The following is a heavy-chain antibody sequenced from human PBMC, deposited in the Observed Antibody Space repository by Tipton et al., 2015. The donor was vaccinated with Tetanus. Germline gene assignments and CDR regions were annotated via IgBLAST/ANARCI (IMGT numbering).Heavy chain of an antibody. CDR1: GYTLTELS. D-gene: IGHD5-18*01. V-gene: IGHV1-24*01. Sequence: QSGAEVKKPGASVKVSCKVSGYTLTELSMHWVRQAPGKGLEWMGGFDPEDGETIYAQKFQGRVTMTEDTSTDTAYMELSSLRSGDTAVYYCATVPSTWIQLWPSNWGQGTLVTVSS. CDR2: FDPEDGET. CDR3: ATVPSTWIQLWPSN. J-gene: IGHJ4*02.